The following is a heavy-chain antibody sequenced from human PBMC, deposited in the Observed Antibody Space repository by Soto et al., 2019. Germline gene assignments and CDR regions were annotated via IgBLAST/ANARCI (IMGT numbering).Heavy chain of an antibody. CDR3: GRDDYGIFPY. CDR2: IDPKNGGT. Sequence: QVQLVQSGTEVKKPGASVKVSCQASGYSISAYYIHWVRQAPGQGLEWMGWIDPKNGGTVSAQKFQCRLTMTRDTSISTVYMDLSGLTSDDTALDYCGRDDYGIFPYWGQGSLVTVSS. J-gene: IGHJ4*02. D-gene: IGHD3-10*01. CDR1: GYSISAYY. V-gene: IGHV1-2*02.